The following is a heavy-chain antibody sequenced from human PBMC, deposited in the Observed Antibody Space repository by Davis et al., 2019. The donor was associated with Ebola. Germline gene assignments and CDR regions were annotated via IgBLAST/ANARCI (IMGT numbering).Heavy chain of an antibody. CDR1: GYSFTTYW. J-gene: IGHJ5*02. CDR2: IDPCDSYT. CDR3: ARLLTTVTTGWFDP. V-gene: IGHV5-10-1*01. Sequence: GESLKISCKASGYSFTTYWIVWVRQMPGKGLEWMGRIDPCDSYTNYSPSFQGHVTISADKSISTAYLQWSSLKASDTAMYYCARLLTTVTTGWFDPWGQGTLVTVSS. D-gene: IGHD4-17*01.